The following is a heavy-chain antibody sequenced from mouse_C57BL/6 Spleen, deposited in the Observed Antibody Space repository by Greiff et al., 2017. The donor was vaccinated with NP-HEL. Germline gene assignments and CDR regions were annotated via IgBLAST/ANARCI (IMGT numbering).Heavy chain of an antibody. D-gene: IGHD1-1*01. J-gene: IGHJ2*01. V-gene: IGHV5-9-1*02. CDR1: GFTFSSYA. CDR3: TSLGYGSSYLDY. CDR2: ISSGGDYI. Sequence: DVMLVESGEGLVKPGGSLKLSCAASGFTFSSYAMSWVRQTPEKRLEWVAYISSGGDYIYYADTVKGRFTISRDNARNTLYLQMSSLKSEDTAMYYCTSLGYGSSYLDYWGQGTTLTVSS.